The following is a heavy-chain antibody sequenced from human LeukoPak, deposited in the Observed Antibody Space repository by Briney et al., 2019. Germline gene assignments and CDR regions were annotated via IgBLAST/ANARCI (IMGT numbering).Heavy chain of an antibody. CDR3: ARDVVAAAGTFYYGMDV. J-gene: IGHJ6*02. V-gene: IGHV3-21*01. Sequence: GGSLRLSCAASGFTFSSYWMSWVRQAPGKGLEWVSSISSSSSYIYYADSVKGRFTISRDNAKNSLYLQMNSLRAEDTAVYYCARDVVAAAGTFYYGMDVWGQGTTVTVSS. D-gene: IGHD6-13*01. CDR2: ISSSSSYI. CDR1: GFTFSSYW.